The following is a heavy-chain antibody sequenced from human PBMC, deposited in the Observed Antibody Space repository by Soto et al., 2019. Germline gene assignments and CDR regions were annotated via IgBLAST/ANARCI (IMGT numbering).Heavy chain of an antibody. CDR3: ASHDPGARFDP. D-gene: IGHD1-1*01. Sequence: QVQLVQSGAEVKKPGASVKVSCKAPRYIFTAYFMHWVRQDPGQGLEWMSWINPNNGATHYGLSFQGRVTMTRDTSISTAYMELSSLRSDDTAVYYCASHDPGARFDPWGQGTLVIVSS. V-gene: IGHV1-2*02. CDR2: INPNNGAT. CDR1: RYIFTAYF. J-gene: IGHJ5*02.